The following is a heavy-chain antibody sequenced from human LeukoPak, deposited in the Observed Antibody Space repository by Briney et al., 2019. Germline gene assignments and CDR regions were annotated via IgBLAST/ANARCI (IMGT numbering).Heavy chain of an antibody. V-gene: IGHV3-7*03. Sequence: RGSLRLSCAASGFTFSSYWMSWVRQAPGKGLEWVANIKQDGSEKYYVDSVKGRFTISRDNAKNSLYLQMNSLRAEDTAVYYCAKAPYQLLYNWFDPWGQGTLVTVSS. D-gene: IGHD2-2*01. J-gene: IGHJ5*02. CDR1: GFTFSSYW. CDR3: AKAPYQLLYNWFDP. CDR2: IKQDGSEK.